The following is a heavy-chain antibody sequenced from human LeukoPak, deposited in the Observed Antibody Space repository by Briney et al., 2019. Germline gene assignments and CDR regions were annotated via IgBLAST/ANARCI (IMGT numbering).Heavy chain of an antibody. J-gene: IGHJ6*02. CDR1: GFIFSSYG. Sequence: NPGGSLRLSCAASGFIFSSYGMHWVRQAPGKGLEWVAVIYYDGNNKYYADSVRGRFTISRDNSKNTLFLQMSSLRAEDTAVYYCARDTFYSSGVYGLDVWGQGTTVTVSS. D-gene: IGHD3-22*01. CDR2: IYYDGNNK. CDR3: ARDTFYSSGVYGLDV. V-gene: IGHV3-33*01.